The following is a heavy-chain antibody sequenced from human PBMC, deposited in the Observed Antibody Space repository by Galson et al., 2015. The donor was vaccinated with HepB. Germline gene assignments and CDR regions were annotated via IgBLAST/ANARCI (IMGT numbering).Heavy chain of an antibody. CDR1: GFTSSSYW. CDR2: IKQDGSEK. D-gene: IGHD6-19*01. Sequence: SLRLSCAASGFTSSSYWMSWVRQAPGKGLEWVANIKQDGSEKYYVDSVKGRFTISRDNAKNSLYLQMNSLRAEDTAVYYCARDLTVAAPHRRFDYWGQGTLVTVSS. CDR3: ARDLTVAAPHRRFDY. V-gene: IGHV3-7*03. J-gene: IGHJ4*02.